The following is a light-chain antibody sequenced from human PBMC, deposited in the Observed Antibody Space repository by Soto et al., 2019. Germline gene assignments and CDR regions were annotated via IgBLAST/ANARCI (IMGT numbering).Light chain of an antibody. CDR2: AAS. CDR3: QQSYSTLSIT. J-gene: IGKJ5*01. V-gene: IGKV1-39*01. CDR1: QSISSY. Sequence: DIQMTQSPSSLSASVGDRVTITRRASQSISSYLNWYQQKPGKATKLMIYAASSLQTGVPSRFSGSGSGTDFTLTISSLQPEDFANYYCQQSYSTLSITFGQGTRLEIK.